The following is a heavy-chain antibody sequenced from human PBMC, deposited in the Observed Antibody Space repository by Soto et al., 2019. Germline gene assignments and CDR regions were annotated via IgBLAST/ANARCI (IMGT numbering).Heavy chain of an antibody. Sequence: QVQLQQWGAGLLKPSETLSLTCAVYGGSFSGYYWSWIRQPPGKGLEWIGEINHSGSTNYNPSLKSRVTISVDTSKNQFSLKLSSATAADTAVYYCARGAKYYDILTGYYPAKPFDPWGQGTLVTVSS. CDR1: GGSFSGYY. CDR3: ARGAKYYDILTGYYPAKPFDP. CDR2: INHSGST. J-gene: IGHJ5*02. V-gene: IGHV4-34*01. D-gene: IGHD3-9*01.